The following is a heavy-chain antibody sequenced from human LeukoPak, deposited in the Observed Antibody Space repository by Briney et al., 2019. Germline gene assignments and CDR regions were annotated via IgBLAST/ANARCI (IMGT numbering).Heavy chain of an antibody. J-gene: IGHJ4*02. CDR2: ISAYNGNT. CDR1: GYTFTSYG. CDR3: ARAYCSGGSCSYYFDY. V-gene: IGHV1-18*01. Sequence: GSSVKVSCKASGYTFTSYGISWVRQAPGQGLEWMGWISAYNGNTNYAQKLQGRVTMTTDTSTSTAYMELRSLRSDDTAVYYCARAYCSGGSCSYYFDYWGQGTLVTVSS. D-gene: IGHD2-15*01.